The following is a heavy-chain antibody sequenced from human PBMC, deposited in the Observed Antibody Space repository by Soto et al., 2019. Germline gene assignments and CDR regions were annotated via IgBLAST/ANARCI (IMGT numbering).Heavy chain of an antibody. CDR3: ARGGVVPAAVYYYYYMDV. CDR1: GYTFTSYG. V-gene: IGHV1-18*01. D-gene: IGHD2-2*01. CDR2: VSAYNGNT. Sequence: ASVKVSCKASGYTFTSYGISWVRQAPGQGLEWMGWVSAYNGNTNYAQKLQGRVTMTTDTSTSTAYMELRSLRSDDTAVYYCARGGVVPAAVYYYYYMDVWGKGTTVTVSS. J-gene: IGHJ6*03.